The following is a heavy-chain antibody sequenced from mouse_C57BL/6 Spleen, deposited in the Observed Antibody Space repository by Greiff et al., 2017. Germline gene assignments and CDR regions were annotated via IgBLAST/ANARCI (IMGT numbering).Heavy chain of an antibody. D-gene: IGHD1-1*01. CDR2: IDPSDSET. CDR3: ARSLYGSSYVDD. Sequence: QVQLQQPGAELVRPGSSVKLSCKASGYTFTSYWMHWVKQRPIQGLEWIGNIDPSDSETHYNQKFKDKATLTVDKSSSTAYMQLSSLTSEDSAVYYCARSLYGSSYVDDWGQGTTLTVSS. J-gene: IGHJ2*01. V-gene: IGHV1-52*01. CDR1: GYTFTSYW.